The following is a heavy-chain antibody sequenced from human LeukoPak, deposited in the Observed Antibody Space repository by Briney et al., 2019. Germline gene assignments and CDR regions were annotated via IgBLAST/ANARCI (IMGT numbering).Heavy chain of an antibody. CDR1: GFTFSSYW. V-gene: IGHV3-73*01. Sequence: GGSLRLSCAASGFTFSSYWMSWVRQASGKGLEWVGRIRSKANSYATAYAASVKGRFTISRDDSKNTAYLQMNSLKTEDTAVYYCTALVVPAAIGLDPWGQGTLVTVSS. CDR3: TALVVPAAIGLDP. J-gene: IGHJ5*02. D-gene: IGHD2-2*02. CDR2: IRSKANSYAT.